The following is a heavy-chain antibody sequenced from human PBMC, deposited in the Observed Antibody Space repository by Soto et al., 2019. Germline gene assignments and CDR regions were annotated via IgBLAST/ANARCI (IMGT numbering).Heavy chain of an antibody. CDR3: ARESTYFGSGSYDY. Sequence: EVQLVESGGDLVQPGRSLRLSCAASGFTFDDYALHWVRQVPGKGLGWVSDISWNSGDMVYADSVKGRFTISSDNAKNSLYLQMNSRRAEDTALYYCARESTYFGSGSYDYWGQGTLVIVSS. J-gene: IGHJ4*02. CDR2: ISWNSGDM. V-gene: IGHV3-9*01. D-gene: IGHD3-10*01. CDR1: GFTFDDYA.